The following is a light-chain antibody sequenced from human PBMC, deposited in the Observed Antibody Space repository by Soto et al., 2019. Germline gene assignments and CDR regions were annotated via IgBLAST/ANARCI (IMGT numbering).Light chain of an antibody. Sequence: EIVLTQSPATLSLSPGERATLSCRAIQSVAYTYLAWFQQKPGQAPRLLIYGASNRATGIPDRFSGSGSGTDFTLAIRRLEPEDSAVYYCQQYGGSPSITFGQGTRLGTK. CDR1: QSVAYTY. CDR2: GAS. CDR3: QQYGGSPSIT. V-gene: IGKV3-20*01. J-gene: IGKJ5*01.